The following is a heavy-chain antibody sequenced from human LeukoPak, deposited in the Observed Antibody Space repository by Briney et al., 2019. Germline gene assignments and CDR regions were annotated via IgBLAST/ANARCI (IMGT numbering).Heavy chain of an antibody. J-gene: IGHJ4*02. CDR1: GFTFDDYA. CDR2: ISGDGGST. D-gene: IGHD1-1*01. CDR3: AKDIGAGPYYFDY. V-gene: IGHV3-43*02. Sequence: PGGSVRLSCAASGFTFDDYAMHWVRQAPGKGLEWVSLISGDGGSTYYADSVKGRFTICRDNSKNSLYLQMNSLRTEDTALCYCAKDIGAGPYYFDYWGQGTLVTVSS.